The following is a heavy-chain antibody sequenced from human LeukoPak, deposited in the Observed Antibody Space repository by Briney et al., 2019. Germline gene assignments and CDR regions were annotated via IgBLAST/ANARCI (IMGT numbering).Heavy chain of an antibody. Sequence: PSETLSLTCTVSGGSISSYYWSWIRQPPGKGLEWIGYIYHSGSTYYNPSLKGRVTISVDRSKNQFSLKLSSVTAADTAVYYCARVVVPAADRWFDPWGQGTLVTVSS. CDR3: ARVVVPAADRWFDP. CDR1: GGSISSYY. J-gene: IGHJ5*02. V-gene: IGHV4-59*12. CDR2: IYHSGST. D-gene: IGHD2-2*01.